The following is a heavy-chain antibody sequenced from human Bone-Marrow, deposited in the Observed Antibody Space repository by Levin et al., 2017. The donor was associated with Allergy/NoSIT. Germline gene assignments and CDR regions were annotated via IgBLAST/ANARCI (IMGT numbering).Heavy chain of an antibody. CDR3: ARGLRPGYSSSWFDS. V-gene: IGHV1-2*02. CDR2: INPNSGGT. J-gene: IGHJ5*01. Sequence: ASVKVSCKASGYTFTGYYMHWVRQAPGQGLEWMGWINPNSGGTNYAQKFQGRVTMTRDTSITTAYMELSSLRSDDTDVYYCARGLRPGYSSSWFDSWGQGTLFTVSS. CDR1: GYTFTGYY. D-gene: IGHD6-13*01.